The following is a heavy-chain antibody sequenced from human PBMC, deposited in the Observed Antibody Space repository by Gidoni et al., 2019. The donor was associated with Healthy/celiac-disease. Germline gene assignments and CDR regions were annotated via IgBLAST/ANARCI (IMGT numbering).Heavy chain of an antibody. CDR3: ARHLPFITIFGVVTDYYYGMDV. CDR1: GGSISSYY. CDR2: IYYSGST. J-gene: IGHJ6*02. Sequence: QVQLQESGPGLVKPSETLSLTCPVSGGSISSYYWSWLRQPPGKGLEWIGYIYYSGSTNYNPSLKSRVTISVDTSKNQFSLKLSSVTAADTAVYYCARHLPFITIFGVVTDYYYGMDVWGQGTTVTVSS. V-gene: IGHV4-59*08. D-gene: IGHD3-3*01.